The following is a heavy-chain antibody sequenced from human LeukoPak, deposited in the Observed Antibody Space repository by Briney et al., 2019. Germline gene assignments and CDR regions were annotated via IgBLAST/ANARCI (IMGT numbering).Heavy chain of an antibody. CDR3: AGGDGYNGFRY. V-gene: IGHV1-69*02. J-gene: IGHJ4*02. CDR2: IIPIVNMV. CDR1: GGTFSDYS. Sequence: ASVKVSCKASGGTFSDYSISWVRQAPGQGFQWMGRIIPIVNMVDYAKRFQGRVTIIADKSTSTAHMELSSLRSEDTAVYYCAGGDGYNGFRYWGQGTLVTVSS. D-gene: IGHD5-24*01.